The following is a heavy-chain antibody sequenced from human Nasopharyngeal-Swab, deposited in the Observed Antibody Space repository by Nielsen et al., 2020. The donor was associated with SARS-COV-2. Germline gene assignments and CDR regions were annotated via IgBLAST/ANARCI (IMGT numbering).Heavy chain of an antibody. CDR1: VYTLTELS. D-gene: IGHD6-19*01. CDR3: ATALAVAGGKDGVHYYYGMDV. CDR2: FDPEDGET. Sequence: ASVKVSCKVSVYTLTELSMHWVRQAPGKGLEWMGGFDPEDGETIYAQKFQGRVTMTEDTSTDTAYMELSSLRSEDTAVYYCATALAVAGGKDGVHYYYGMDVWGQGTTVTVSS. J-gene: IGHJ6*02. V-gene: IGHV1-24*01.